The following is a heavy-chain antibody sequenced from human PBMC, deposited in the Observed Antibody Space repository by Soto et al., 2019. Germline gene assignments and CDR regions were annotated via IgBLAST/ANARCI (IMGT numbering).Heavy chain of an antibody. J-gene: IGHJ6*02. Sequence: SVKVSCKASGGTFSSYAISWVRQAPGQGLEWMGGIIPIFGTANYAQKFQGRATITADESTSTAYMELSSLRSEDTAVYYCASPDYDFWSGFPVMSNPEYGMDVWGQGTTVTVSS. CDR3: ASPDYDFWSGFPVMSNPEYGMDV. CDR2: IIPIFGTA. V-gene: IGHV1-69*13. CDR1: GGTFSSYA. D-gene: IGHD3-3*01.